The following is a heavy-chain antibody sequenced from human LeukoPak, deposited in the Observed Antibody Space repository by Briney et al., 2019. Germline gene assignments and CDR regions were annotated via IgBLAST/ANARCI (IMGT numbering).Heavy chain of an antibody. J-gene: IGHJ5*01. CDR1: GFTFSYYW. V-gene: IGHV3-7*05. CDR3: ARTGKFDS. Sequence: GRSLRICCAASGFTFSYYWMNWGCQGPGKGLEWVANIKTDGSETYYVDSVKGRFTISRDNAKNSVYLQMNSLRAEDTAIYYCARTGKFDSWGQGTLVTVSA. CDR2: IKTDGSET.